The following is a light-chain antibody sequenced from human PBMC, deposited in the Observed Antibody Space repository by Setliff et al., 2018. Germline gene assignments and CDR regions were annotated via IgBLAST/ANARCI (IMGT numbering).Light chain of an antibody. CDR1: SSDVGAYDL. V-gene: IGLV2-14*03. Sequence: QSALTQPASVSGSPGQSITIPCSGTSSDVGAYDLVSWYKQHPGKAPKLIISDVSNRPSGVSNRFSGSKSGNTASLTISGLQAEDEADYYCSAYTSSSTYVFGTGTKGNVL. CDR3: SAYTSSSTYV. CDR2: DVS. J-gene: IGLJ1*01.